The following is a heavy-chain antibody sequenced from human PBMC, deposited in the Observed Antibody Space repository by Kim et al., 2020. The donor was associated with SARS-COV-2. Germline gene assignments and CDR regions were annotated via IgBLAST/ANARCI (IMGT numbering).Heavy chain of an antibody. V-gene: IGHV4-31*03. CDR1: GDSFNSGGFY. CDR2: IHYSGST. CDR3: ARVGVGTHHYYNYYAMDV. J-gene: IGHJ6*02. D-gene: IGHD1-26*01. Sequence: SETLSLTCSVSGDSFNSGGFYWSWTRQHPGEGLEWIGYIHYSGSTYYNPSLTSRVTISVDTSKNQFSLQLSSVTAADTAMYYCARVGVGTHHYYNYYAMDVWGQGTTVTVSS.